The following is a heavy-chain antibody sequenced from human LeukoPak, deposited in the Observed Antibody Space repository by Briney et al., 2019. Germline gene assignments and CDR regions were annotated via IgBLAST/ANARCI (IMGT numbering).Heavy chain of an antibody. J-gene: IGHJ6*04. CDR2: INWNGGSK. Sequence: PGGSLRLSCAASGFTFDDYGMSWVRQAPGKGLEWVSGINWNGGSKLYADSVKGLFSISRDSATNSLYLQMNSLRAEDTALYYCARGRTGRSSGWYYYGMDVWGKGTTVTVSS. V-gene: IGHV3-20*04. CDR1: GFTFDDYG. D-gene: IGHD6-19*01. CDR3: ARGRTGRSSGWYYYGMDV.